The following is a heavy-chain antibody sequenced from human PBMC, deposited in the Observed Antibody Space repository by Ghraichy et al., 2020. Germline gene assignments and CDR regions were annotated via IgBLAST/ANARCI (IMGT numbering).Heavy chain of an antibody. CDR3: ARDYYSSSSWGYYFDY. CDR1: GFTVSSNY. J-gene: IGHJ4*02. D-gene: IGHD6-6*01. CDR2: IYSGGST. Sequence: GGSLRLSCAASGFTVSSNYMSWVRQAPGKGLEWVSVIYSGGSTYYADSVKGLFTISRDNSKNTLYLQMNSLRAEDTAVYYCARDYYSSSSWGYYFDYWGQGTLVTVSS. V-gene: IGHV3-53*01.